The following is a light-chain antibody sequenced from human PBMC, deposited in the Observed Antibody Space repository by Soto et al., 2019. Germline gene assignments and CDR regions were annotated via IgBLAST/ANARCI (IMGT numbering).Light chain of an antibody. V-gene: IGKV1-5*01. CDR3: LQYSGYYRT. J-gene: IGKJ1*01. Sequence: DIQMTQSPSTLSASVGDTVTITCRASQTISGWLAWYQQRPGKAPNLLIFDASTLESGVPSRFSGSGFGTTFTLTIISLQSDDFATYYCLQYSGYYRTFGQGTKVEIK. CDR1: QTISGW. CDR2: DAS.